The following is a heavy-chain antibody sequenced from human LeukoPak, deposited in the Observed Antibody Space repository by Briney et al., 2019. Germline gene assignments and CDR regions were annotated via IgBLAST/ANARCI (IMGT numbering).Heavy chain of an antibody. CDR1: GXTFSNYA. Sequence: GGSLRLSCATSGXTFSNYAMHWVRQAPGKGLEWVAVISYDGSNKYYADSLKGRFTISRDNSKNTLYLQMNSLRAEDTAVYYCARDDYGDYGLLDYWGQGTLVTVSS. CDR3: ARDDYGDYGLLDY. D-gene: IGHD4-17*01. CDR2: ISYDGSNK. J-gene: IGHJ4*02. V-gene: IGHV3-30-3*01.